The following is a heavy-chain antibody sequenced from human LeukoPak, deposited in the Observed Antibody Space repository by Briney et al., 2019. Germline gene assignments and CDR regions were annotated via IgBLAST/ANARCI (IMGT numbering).Heavy chain of an antibody. Sequence: GGSLRLSCAASGFTYSSYAMHWVRQAPGKGLEWVAVISYDGSNKYYADSVKGRFTISRDNSKNTLYLQMNSLRAEDTAVYYCARDTGFGEFHFDYWGQGTLVTVSS. CDR1: GFTYSSYA. D-gene: IGHD3-10*01. CDR2: ISYDGSNK. CDR3: ARDTGFGEFHFDY. J-gene: IGHJ4*02. V-gene: IGHV3-30-3*01.